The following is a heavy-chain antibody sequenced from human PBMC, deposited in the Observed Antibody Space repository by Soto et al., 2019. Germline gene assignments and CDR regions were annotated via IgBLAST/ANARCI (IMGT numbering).Heavy chain of an antibody. Sequence: PVGSLRLSCASSGFTFSSYWMHWVRQAPGKGLVWVSRINSDGSSTFYADSVKGRFTISRDNAKNTLYLQMNSLRAEDTAVYYCASSLLTPFDYWGQGTLVTVSS. CDR2: INSDGSST. J-gene: IGHJ4*02. V-gene: IGHV3-74*01. CDR1: GFTFSSYW. CDR3: ASSLLTPFDY. D-gene: IGHD7-27*01.